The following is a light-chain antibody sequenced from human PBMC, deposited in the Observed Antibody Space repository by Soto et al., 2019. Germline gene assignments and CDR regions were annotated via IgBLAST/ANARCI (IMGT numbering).Light chain of an antibody. CDR2: DAS. J-gene: IGKJ5*01. Sequence: EIVLTQSPGTLSLSPGERGTLSCRASQSVSSYLAWYQQKPGQAPRLLIYDASNRATGIPARFSGSGSGTDFTLTISSLEPEDFVVYYCQQRSNWPPITFGQGTRLEIK. V-gene: IGKV3-11*01. CDR3: QQRSNWPPIT. CDR1: QSVSSY.